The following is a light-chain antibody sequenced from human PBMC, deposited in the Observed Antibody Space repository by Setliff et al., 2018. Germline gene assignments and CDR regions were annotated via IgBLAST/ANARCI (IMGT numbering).Light chain of an antibody. CDR3: CSYAGSYIFNV. V-gene: IGLV2-11*01. CDR1: SSDIGAHTY. CDR2: DVT. J-gene: IGLJ1*01. Sequence: QSALAQPRSVSGSPGQSVTISCTGSSSDIGAHTYVSWFQQHPGKAPKLRIYDVTERPSRVPDRFPGSKSGNTASLTISGLQAEDEADYYCCSYAGSYIFNVFGTGTKVTVL.